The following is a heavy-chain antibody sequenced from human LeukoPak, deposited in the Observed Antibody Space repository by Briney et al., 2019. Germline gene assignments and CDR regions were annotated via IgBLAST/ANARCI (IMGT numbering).Heavy chain of an antibody. Sequence: PSETLSLTCTVSGGSISSGAYYWSWLRQHPGKGLEWIGYIYYSGSTYYNPSLNSRVTISVDTSKNQFSLKLSSVTAADTAVYYCARAAGRLPTVNYGFDYWGQGTLVTVSS. V-gene: IGHV4-31*03. J-gene: IGHJ4*02. CDR1: GGSISSGAYY. D-gene: IGHD4-17*01. CDR2: IYYSGST. CDR3: ARAAGRLPTVNYGFDY.